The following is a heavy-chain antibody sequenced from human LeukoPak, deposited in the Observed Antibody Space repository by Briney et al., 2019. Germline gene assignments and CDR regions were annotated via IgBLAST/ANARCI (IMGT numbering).Heavy chain of an antibody. J-gene: IGHJ3*02. CDR1: GVSISSYY. Sequence: PSETLSLTCTVSGVSISSYYWSWIRQPPGKGLEWLAYIDYRGSTTYNPSLKSRVTISVDTSRNQFSLKLSSVTAADTAVYYCARSRSGYSYDHAAFDIWGQGTMVTVSS. D-gene: IGHD5-18*01. V-gene: IGHV4-59*01. CDR3: ARSRSGYSYDHAAFDI. CDR2: IDYRGST.